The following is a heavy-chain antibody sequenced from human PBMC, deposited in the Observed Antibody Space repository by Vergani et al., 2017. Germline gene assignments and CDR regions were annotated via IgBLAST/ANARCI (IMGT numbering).Heavy chain of an antibody. D-gene: IGHD3-10*01. V-gene: IGHV4-30-4*08. J-gene: IGHJ6*02. CDR3: ARVGVVRGVSYYYYYYGMDV. CDR1: GDSISSGDYY. Sequence: QVQLQESGPGLVKPSQTLSLTCTVSGDSISSGDYYWSWIRQPPGKGLEWIGYIYYSGSTYYNPSLKSRVTISVDTSKNQFSLKLSSVTAADTAVYYCARVGVVRGVSYYYYYYGMDVWGQGTTVTVSS. CDR2: IYYSGST.